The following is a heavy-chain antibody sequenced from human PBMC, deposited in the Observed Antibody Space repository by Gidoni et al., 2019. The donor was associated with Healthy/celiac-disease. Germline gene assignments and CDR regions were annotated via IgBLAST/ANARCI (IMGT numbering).Heavy chain of an antibody. CDR3: ARDPQPRTFIYGSGDDVDY. V-gene: IGHV3-21*01. CDR2: ISSSSSYI. Sequence: EVQLVESGGGLVKPGGSLRLSCAASGFTFSSYSMTWVRQAPGKGLEWVSSISSSSSYIYYADSVKGRFTISRDNAKNSLYLQMNSLRAEDTAVYYCARDPQPRTFIYGSGDDVDYWGQGTLVTVSS. CDR1: GFTFSSYS. D-gene: IGHD3-10*01. J-gene: IGHJ4*02.